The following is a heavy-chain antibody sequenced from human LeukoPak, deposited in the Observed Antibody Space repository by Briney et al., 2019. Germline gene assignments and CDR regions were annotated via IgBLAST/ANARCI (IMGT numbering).Heavy chain of an antibody. D-gene: IGHD3-10*01. CDR1: GFTFSSYG. J-gene: IGHJ4*02. CDR2: IRYDGSNK. V-gene: IGHV3-30*02. CDR3: AKWSSGLLWFWEFLAHAGYFDY. Sequence: GGSLRLSCAASGFTFSSYGMHWVRQAPGKGLEWVAFIRYDGSNKYYADSVRGRFTISRDNSKNTLYLQMNSLRAEDTAVYYCAKWSSGLLWFWEFLAHAGYFDYWGQGTLVTVSS.